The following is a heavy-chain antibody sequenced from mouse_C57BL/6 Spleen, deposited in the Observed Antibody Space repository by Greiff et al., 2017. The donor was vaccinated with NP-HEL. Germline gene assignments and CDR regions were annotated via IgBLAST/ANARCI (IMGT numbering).Heavy chain of an antibody. Sequence: EVKVVESGGGLVQPGGSLSLSCAASGFTFTDYYMSWVRQPPGKALEWLGFIRNKANGYTTEYSASVKGRFTISRDNSQSILYLQMNALRAEDSATYYCARSLYDYMYYFDYWGQGTTLTVSS. CDR2: IRNKANGYTT. J-gene: IGHJ2*01. D-gene: IGHD2-4*01. CDR3: ARSLYDYMYYFDY. CDR1: GFTFTDYY. V-gene: IGHV7-3*01.